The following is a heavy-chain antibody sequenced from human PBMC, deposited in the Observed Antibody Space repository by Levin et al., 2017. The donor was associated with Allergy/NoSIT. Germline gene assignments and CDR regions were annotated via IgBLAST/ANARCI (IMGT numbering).Heavy chain of an antibody. J-gene: IGHJ4*02. CDR1: GFSFSNAP. CDR2: ISSNGITT. Sequence: PGGSLRLSCSASGFSFSNAPLHWVRQAPGKGLEYVSAISSNGITTYYADSVKGRFTISRDNSKNTLFLQMRSLRPDNSALYYCVTCSTDVVGWVQGRLVTVSS. V-gene: IGHV3-64D*06. CDR3: VTCSTDVVG. D-gene: IGHD3-10*02.